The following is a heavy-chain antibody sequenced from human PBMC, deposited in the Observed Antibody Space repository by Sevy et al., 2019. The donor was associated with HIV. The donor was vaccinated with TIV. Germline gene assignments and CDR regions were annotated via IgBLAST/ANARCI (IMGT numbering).Heavy chain of an antibody. V-gene: IGHV3-7*01. D-gene: IGHD3-22*01. CDR1: GFNLIPYW. CDR3: ASNTYHYDSNTYHPVY. Sequence: GGSLRLSCVASGFNLIPYWMTWVRQAPGKGLEWVANIKQDGNEKYYVDSVKGRFTVSRDNAKNALYLQMYSLRVEDTAVYFCASNTYHYDSNTYHPVYWGQGTRVTVSS. J-gene: IGHJ4*02. CDR2: IKQDGNEK.